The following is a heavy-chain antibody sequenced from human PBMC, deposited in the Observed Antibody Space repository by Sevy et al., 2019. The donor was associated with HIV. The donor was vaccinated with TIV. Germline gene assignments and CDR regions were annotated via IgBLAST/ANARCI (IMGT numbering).Heavy chain of an antibody. D-gene: IGHD2-8*01. CDR3: AREGCTKPHDY. V-gene: IGHV3-23*01. CDR1: GFTFNIYS. Sequence: GGSLRLSCAASGFTFNIYSMSWVRQTPGNGLEWVATLSFGCGKINHADSVKGRFTMSRDDSKNAVYLQMNNLRVEDTAIYYCAREGCTKPHDYWGQGTVVTVSS. CDR2: LSFGCGKI. J-gene: IGHJ4*02.